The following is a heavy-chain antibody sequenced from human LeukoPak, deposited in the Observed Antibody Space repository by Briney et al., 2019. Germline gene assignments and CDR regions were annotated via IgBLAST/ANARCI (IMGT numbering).Heavy chain of an antibody. CDR2: IKPDGSEK. J-gene: IGHJ4*02. CDR1: RFTLSDYW. CDR3: AGVY. Sequence: PGGSLRLSCAASRFTLSDYWMSWVRQAPGKGLEWVANIKPDGSEKYYVDSVKGRFTISRDNAKNSLYLQMNGLRPEDTAIYYCAGVYWGQGTQVTVSS. V-gene: IGHV3-7*01.